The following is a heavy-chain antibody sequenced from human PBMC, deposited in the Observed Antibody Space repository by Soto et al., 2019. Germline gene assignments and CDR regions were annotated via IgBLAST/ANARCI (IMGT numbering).Heavy chain of an antibody. CDR1: GGSFSGYY. Sequence: SETLSLTCAVYGGSFSGYYWSWIRQPPGKGLEWIGEINHSGSTNYNPSLKSRVTISVDTSKNQFSLKLSSVTAADTAVYYCARGNYVLRLATVGGYDSSGYYYYYGMDVWGQGTTVTVSS. CDR2: INHSGST. CDR3: ARGNYVLRLATVGGYDSSGYYYYYGMDV. D-gene: IGHD3-22*01. J-gene: IGHJ6*02. V-gene: IGHV4-34*01.